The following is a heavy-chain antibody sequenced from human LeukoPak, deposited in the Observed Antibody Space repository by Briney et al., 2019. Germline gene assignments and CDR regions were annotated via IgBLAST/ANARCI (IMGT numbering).Heavy chain of an antibody. J-gene: IGHJ4*02. CDR1: GYTFTSYY. CDR2: INPSGGST. D-gene: IGHD1-26*01. Sequence: ASVKVPCKASGYTFTSYYMHWVRQAPGQGLEWMGIINPSGGSTSYAQKFQGRVTMTRDTSTSTVYMELSSLRSEDTAVYYCARDRGGATSFDYWGQGTLVTVSS. CDR3: ARDRGGATSFDY. V-gene: IGHV1-46*01.